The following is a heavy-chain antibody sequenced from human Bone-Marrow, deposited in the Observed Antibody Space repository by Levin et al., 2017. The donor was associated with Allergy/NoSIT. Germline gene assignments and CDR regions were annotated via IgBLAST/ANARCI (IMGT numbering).Heavy chain of an antibody. CDR3: TRSAVGYYFDF. Sequence: SGGSLRLSCAASGFTFSSYAMHWVRQAPGKGLDYVSGIRSNGGSTHYADSVKGRFTVSRDNSKNTMYLQMVSLGAEDTAVYFCTRSAVGYYFDFWGLGTLVTVSS. CDR1: GFTFSSYA. V-gene: IGHV3-64*02. CDR2: IRSNGGST. D-gene: IGHD2-8*02. J-gene: IGHJ4*02.